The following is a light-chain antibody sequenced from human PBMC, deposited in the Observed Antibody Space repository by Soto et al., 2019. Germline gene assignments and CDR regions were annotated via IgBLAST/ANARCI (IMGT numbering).Light chain of an antibody. Sequence: QSALTQPASVSGSPGQSITISCTGTSSDVGGYNSVSWYQQHPGKAPKLIIYEVSNRPSGVSNRFSGSKSGNTASLTISGLQAEDEADYYCSSDTSSSTFVFGGGTKVTVL. V-gene: IGLV2-14*01. CDR3: SSDTSSSTFV. J-gene: IGLJ2*01. CDR2: EVS. CDR1: SSDVGGYNS.